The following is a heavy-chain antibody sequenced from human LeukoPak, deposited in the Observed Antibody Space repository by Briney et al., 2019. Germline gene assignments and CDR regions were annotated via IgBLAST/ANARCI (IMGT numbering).Heavy chain of an antibody. J-gene: IGHJ4*02. CDR2: IYSGGST. D-gene: IGHD3-10*01. CDR3: AKLAKYFYGSETYYFFEH. Sequence: PGGSLRLSCAASGFTVSSNYMSWVRQAPGKGLEWVSVIYSGGSTYYADSVKGGCTISRYNSKNKLYLQMNSLRVEDTAVYYCAKLAKYFYGSETYYFFEHWGQGTPVTASS. V-gene: IGHV3-66*04. CDR1: GFTVSSNY.